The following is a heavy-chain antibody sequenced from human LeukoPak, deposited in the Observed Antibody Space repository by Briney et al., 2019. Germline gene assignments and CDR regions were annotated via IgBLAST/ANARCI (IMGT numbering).Heavy chain of an antibody. CDR2: ISSSSNTI. V-gene: IGHV3-48*03. J-gene: IGHJ4*02. CDR3: ARGDCSGGSCYLSLTTIDY. D-gene: IGHD2-15*01. Sequence: GGSLRLSCAASGFTFSSYEMNWVRQAPGKGLEWVSYISSSSNTIYYADSVKGRFTISRDNAKNSLYLQMNSLRAEDTAVYYCARGDCSGGSCYLSLTTIDYWGQGTLVTVSS. CDR1: GFTFSSYE.